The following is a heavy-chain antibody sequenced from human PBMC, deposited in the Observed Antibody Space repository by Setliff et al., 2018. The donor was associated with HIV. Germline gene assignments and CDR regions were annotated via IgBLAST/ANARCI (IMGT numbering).Heavy chain of an antibody. J-gene: IGHJ6*03. CDR3: AREGWGLLRESHYYYYMDV. D-gene: IGHD2-21*02. CDR1: GESFSGYS. CDR2: INHSGSA. Sequence: LSLTCAVYGESFSGYSWTWIRQPPGKGLEWLGEINHSGSAKYNPALKSRVTISVDTPKNQFSLRLSSVTAADTAVYYCAREGWGLLRESHYYYYMDVWGKGTTVTVSS. V-gene: IGHV4-34*01.